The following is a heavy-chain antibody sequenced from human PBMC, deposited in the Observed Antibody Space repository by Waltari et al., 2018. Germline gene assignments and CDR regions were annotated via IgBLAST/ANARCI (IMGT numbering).Heavy chain of an antibody. Sequence: QLQESGPGLVKPSGTLSLSCAVSCDSVTSANWWSWVRQSPQRGLEWIGQVLSTGKTNYSPSFASRVTMSLDASNNQFSLKVTSATAADTAVYYCARDRGRGLYLDVWGPGTLVTVSP. D-gene: IGHD2-15*01. CDR2: VLSTGKT. J-gene: IGHJ4*02. CDR3: ARDRGRGLYLDV. V-gene: IGHV4-4*02. CDR1: CDSVTSANW.